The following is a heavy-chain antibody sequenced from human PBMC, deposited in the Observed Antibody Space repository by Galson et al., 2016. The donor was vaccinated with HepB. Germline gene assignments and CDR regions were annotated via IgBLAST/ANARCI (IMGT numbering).Heavy chain of an antibody. D-gene: IGHD1-1*01. V-gene: IGHV5-51*01. Sequence: QSGAEVKKPGESLKISCKGSGYSFTNYWVGWVRQMPGKGLEWMGIIHPGESDTRYSLSMEGQVTISADKSISTAYLPWSSLRASDRAVYYCASGTGTTRGDVYDAVGVWGQGTTVTVSS. CDR1: GYSFTNYW. J-gene: IGHJ6*02. CDR3: ASGTGTTRGDVYDAVGV. CDR2: IHPGESDT.